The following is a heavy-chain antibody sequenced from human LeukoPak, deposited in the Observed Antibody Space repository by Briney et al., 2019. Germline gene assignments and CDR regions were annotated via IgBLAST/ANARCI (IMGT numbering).Heavy chain of an antibody. V-gene: IGHV3-30*04. CDR3: ARERSKDRNTAIDY. J-gene: IGHJ4*02. CDR2: ISYDGSNK. CDR1: GFTFSSYA. D-gene: IGHD5-18*01. Sequence: GGSLRLSCAASGFTFSSYAMHWVRQAPGKGLEWVAVISYDGSNKYYADSVKGRFTISRDNSKNTLYLQMNSLRAEDTAVYYCARERSKDRNTAIDYWGQGTLVTVSS.